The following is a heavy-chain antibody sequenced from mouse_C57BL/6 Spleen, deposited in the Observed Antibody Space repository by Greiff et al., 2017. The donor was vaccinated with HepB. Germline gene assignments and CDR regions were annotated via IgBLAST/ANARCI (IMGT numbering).Heavy chain of an antibody. Sequence: QVQLKESGPELVKPGASVKISCKASGYAFSSSWMNWVKQRPGKGLEWIGRFYPGDGDTNYNGKFKGKATLTADKSSSTAYMQLSSLTSEDSAVYFCARGGGYYFDYWGQGTTLTVSS. V-gene: IGHV1-82*01. CDR1: GYAFSSSW. CDR2: FYPGDGDT. J-gene: IGHJ2*01. CDR3: ARGGGYYFDY.